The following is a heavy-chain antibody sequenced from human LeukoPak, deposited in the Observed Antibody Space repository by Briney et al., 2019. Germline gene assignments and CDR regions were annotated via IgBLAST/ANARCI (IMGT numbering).Heavy chain of an antibody. CDR3: ARPQGYQLLDFEY. V-gene: IGHV4-39*01. J-gene: IGHJ4*02. Sequence: PSETLSLTCTASGCSISSSSYYWGWIRQPPGKGLVGIGSIYYSGSTYYNPSLKSRVTISVDTSKNQFSLKMSSVTAADTAVYYCARPQGYQLLDFEYWGQGTLVTVSS. CDR2: IYYSGST. D-gene: IGHD2-2*01. CDR1: GCSISSSSYY.